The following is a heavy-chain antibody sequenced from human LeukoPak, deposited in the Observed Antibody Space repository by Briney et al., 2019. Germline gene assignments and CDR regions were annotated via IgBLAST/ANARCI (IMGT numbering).Heavy chain of an antibody. CDR1: GVSITDNW. Sequence: SETLSLTCAVSGVSITDNWWSWVRQPPGKGLEWIGEILHTGPTNFNPSLKSRVTISMDKSKNQLSMRLNSVTAADTAIYYCVRGGTYYLPYWGQGILVTVSS. CDR2: ILHTGPT. D-gene: IGHD1-26*01. CDR3: VRGGTYYLPY. V-gene: IGHV4-4*02. J-gene: IGHJ4*02.